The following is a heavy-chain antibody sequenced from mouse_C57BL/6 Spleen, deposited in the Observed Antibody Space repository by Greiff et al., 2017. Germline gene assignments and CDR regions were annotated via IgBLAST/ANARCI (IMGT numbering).Heavy chain of an antibody. CDR3: ARRYYYGSSYFDY. CDR1: GYTFTSYW. J-gene: IGHJ2*01. D-gene: IGHD1-1*01. V-gene: IGHV1-52*01. CDR2: IDPSDSET. Sequence: QVQLQQPGAELVRPGSSVKLSCKASGYTFTSYWMHWVKQRPIQGLEWIGNIDPSDSETHYNQKFKDKATLTVDKSSSTAYTQLSSLTSEDSAFYYCARRYYYGSSYFDYWGQGTTLTVSS.